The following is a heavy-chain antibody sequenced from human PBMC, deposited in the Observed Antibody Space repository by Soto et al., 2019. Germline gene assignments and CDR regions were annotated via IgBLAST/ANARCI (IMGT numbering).Heavy chain of an antibody. CDR1: GYIFTSYG. CDR3: ARVGGSYYFDY. D-gene: IGHD1-26*01. Sequence: ASVKVSCKASGYIFTSYGISWVRQAPGQGLEWMGWISTYTGNISQSQKLQGRVTMTTDTSTRTAYMELRSLRSDDTAVYYCARVGGSYYFDYWSQGTLVTVS. CDR2: ISTYTGNI. V-gene: IGHV1-18*04. J-gene: IGHJ4*02.